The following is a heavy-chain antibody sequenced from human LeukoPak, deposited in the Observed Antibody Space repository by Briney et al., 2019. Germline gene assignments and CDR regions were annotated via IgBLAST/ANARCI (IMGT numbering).Heavy chain of an antibody. CDR1: GFTFSNYS. CDR2: ISSSSTYI. D-gene: IGHD3-9*01. CDR3: ARERYDILTGYSADAFDI. J-gene: IGHJ3*02. V-gene: IGHV3-21*01. Sequence: GGSLRLSCAASGFTFSNYSMNWVRQAPGKGLEWVSSISSSSTYIYYADSVKGRFTISRDNAKNSLYLQMNSLRAEDTAVYYCARERYDILTGYSADAFDIWGQGTMVTVSS.